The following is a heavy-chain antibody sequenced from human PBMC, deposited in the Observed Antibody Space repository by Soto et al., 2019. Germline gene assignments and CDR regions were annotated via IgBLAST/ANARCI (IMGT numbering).Heavy chain of an antibody. CDR2: ISGSGGNT. D-gene: IGHD3-10*01. CDR3: AKDLYGSGSYYNFGAFDI. CDR1: GFTFSSYA. V-gene: IGHV3-23*01. Sequence: GGSLRLSCAASGFTFSSYAMSWVRQAPGKGLEWVSAISGSGGNTYYADSVKGRFTISRDNSKNTLYLQMNSLRAEDTAVYYCAKDLYGSGSYYNFGAFDIWGQGTMVTVSS. J-gene: IGHJ3*02.